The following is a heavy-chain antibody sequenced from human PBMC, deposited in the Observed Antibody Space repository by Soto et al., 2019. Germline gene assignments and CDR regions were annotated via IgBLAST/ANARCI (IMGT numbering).Heavy chain of an antibody. J-gene: IGHJ4*02. CDR2: INHSGTT. V-gene: IGHV4-34*01. CDR3: ARSSGDGGYVFDY. Sequence: QVQLQQWGAGLLKPSETLSLTCAVYGGSFSGFYWTWIRQSPGKGLEWNGEINHSGTTNYNPSLKGRVTISVDTSKSQLSLKVRSVTAADTAVYYCARSSGDGGYVFDYWGQGTLVTVSS. D-gene: IGHD6-25*01. CDR1: GGSFSGFY.